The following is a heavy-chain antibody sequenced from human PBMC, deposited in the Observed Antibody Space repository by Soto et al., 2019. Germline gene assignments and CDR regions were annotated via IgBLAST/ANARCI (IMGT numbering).Heavy chain of an antibody. D-gene: IGHD2-15*01. CDR3: ARDRGYDAHDYYYNAMDV. V-gene: IGHV3-21*01. Sequence: LRLSCISSGFTFSTYTMNWVRQAPGKVLEWVSGIRGFSPYTFYAESVKGRFTISRDNAKNSLYLQMNSLRAEDTAVYYCARDRGYDAHDYYYNAMDVWGQGTTVTVSS. CDR2: IRGFSPYT. J-gene: IGHJ6*02. CDR1: GFTFSTYT.